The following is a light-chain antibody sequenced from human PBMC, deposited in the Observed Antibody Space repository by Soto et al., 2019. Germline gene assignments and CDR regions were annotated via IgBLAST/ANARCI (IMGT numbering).Light chain of an antibody. CDR1: QSISSW. V-gene: IGKV1-5*01. CDR2: DAS. Sequence: DIQMTQSPSTLSAAVLDRVAITCLASQSISSWLAWYQQKPGKAPKLLIYDASSLESGVPSRFSGSGSGTEFTLTISSLQPDDFATYYCQQYNSYRTFGQGTKVDIK. CDR3: QQYNSYRT. J-gene: IGKJ1*01.